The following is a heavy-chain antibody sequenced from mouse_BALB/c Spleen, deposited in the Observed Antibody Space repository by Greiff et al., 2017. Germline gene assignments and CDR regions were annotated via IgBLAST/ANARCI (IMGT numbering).Heavy chain of an antibody. Sequence: EVKLVESGGGLVKLGGSLKLSCAASGFTFSSYYMSWVRQTPEKRLELVAAINSNGGSTYYPDTVKGRFTISRDNAKNTLYLQMSSLKSEDTALYYCARHDYGNYYAMDYWGQGTSVTVSS. CDR2: INSNGGST. CDR1: GFTFSSYY. CDR3: ARHDYGNYYAMDY. D-gene: IGHD2-1*01. J-gene: IGHJ4*01. V-gene: IGHV5-6-2*01.